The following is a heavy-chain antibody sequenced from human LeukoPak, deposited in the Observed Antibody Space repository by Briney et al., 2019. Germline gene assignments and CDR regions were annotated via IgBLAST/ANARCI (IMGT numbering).Heavy chain of an antibody. V-gene: IGHV4-59*01. Sequence: SETLSLTCTVSGGSISSYYWSWIRQPPGKGLEWIGYIYYSGSTNYNPSLKSRVTISVDTSKNQFSLKLSSVTAADTAVYYCARYCSGGSCDGVDYCYYYMDVWGKGTTVTISS. CDR3: ARYCSGGSCDGVDYCYYYMDV. CDR1: GGSISSYY. D-gene: IGHD2-15*01. J-gene: IGHJ6*03. CDR2: IYYSGST.